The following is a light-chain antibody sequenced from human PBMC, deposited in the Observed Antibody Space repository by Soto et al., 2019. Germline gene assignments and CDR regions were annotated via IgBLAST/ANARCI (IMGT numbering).Light chain of an antibody. CDR1: QSVSSY. J-gene: IGKJ1*01. CDR3: QQRSNWPRT. V-gene: IGKV3-11*01. Sequence: EIVLTQSPATLSLSPGERATLSCRASQSVSSYLAWYQQKPGQAPRLLIYDASNRATGIPARFSGSGSGTDLTISISSLEPEDSAVYYGQQRSNWPRTFGQGTKVDIK. CDR2: DAS.